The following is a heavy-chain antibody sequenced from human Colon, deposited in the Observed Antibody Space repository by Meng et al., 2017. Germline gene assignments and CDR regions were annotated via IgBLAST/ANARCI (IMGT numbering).Heavy chain of an antibody. D-gene: IGHD4-17*01. J-gene: IGHJ4*02. V-gene: IGHV3-21*01. CDR3: ARGYGDFIDF. Sequence: QLVGSGCGLVKTGGSLRLSCGASGFIFSSYTMKWARQAPGKGLEWLSSISSSSSDIYYADSVKGRFTVSRDNAKNSLFLEMSSLSPEDTAMYYCARGYGDFIDFWGQGTLVTVSS. CDR2: ISSSSSDI. CDR1: GFIFSSYT.